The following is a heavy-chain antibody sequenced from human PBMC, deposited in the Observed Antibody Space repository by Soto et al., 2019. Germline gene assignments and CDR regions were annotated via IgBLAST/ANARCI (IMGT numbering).Heavy chain of an antibody. V-gene: IGHV4-59*08. D-gene: IGHD1-1*01. CDR2: IYYSGST. CDR1: GGSISSYY. CDR3: ARHAVVDPGYYYYYYMDV. Sequence: SETLSLTCTVSGGSISSYYWSWIRQPPGKGLEWIGYIYYSGSTNYNPSLKSRVTISVDTSKNQFSLKLSSVTAADTAVYYCARHAVVDPGYYYYYYMDVWGKGTTVTVSS. J-gene: IGHJ6*03.